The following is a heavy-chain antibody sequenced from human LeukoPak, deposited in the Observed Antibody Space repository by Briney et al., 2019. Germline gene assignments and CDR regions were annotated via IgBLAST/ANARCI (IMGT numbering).Heavy chain of an antibody. J-gene: IGHJ3*02. CDR3: ARATVTTPEDAFDI. CDR2: IYYSGST. V-gene: IGHV4-30-4*01. Sequence: KPSETLSLTCTVSGGSISSYYWSWIRQPPGKGLEWIGYIYYSGSTYYNPSLKSRVTISVDTSKNQFSLKLSSVTAADTAVYYCARATVTTPEDAFDIWGQGTMVTVSS. D-gene: IGHD4-17*01. CDR1: GGSISSYY.